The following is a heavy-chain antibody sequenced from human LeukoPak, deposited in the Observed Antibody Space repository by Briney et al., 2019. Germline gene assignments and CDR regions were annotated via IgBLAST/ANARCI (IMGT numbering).Heavy chain of an antibody. V-gene: IGHV3-74*01. Sequence: GGSLRLSCAASGFTFDDYGMGWVRQAPGKGLVWVSRINSDGSSTSYADSVKGRFTISRDNAKNTLYLQMNSLRAEDTAVYYCARDEGATEFDYWGQGTLVTVSS. CDR1: GFTFDDYG. CDR3: ARDEGATEFDY. CDR2: INSDGSST. J-gene: IGHJ4*02. D-gene: IGHD1-26*01.